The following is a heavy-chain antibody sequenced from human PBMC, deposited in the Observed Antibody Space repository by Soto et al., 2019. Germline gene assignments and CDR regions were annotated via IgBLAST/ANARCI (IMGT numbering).Heavy chain of an antibody. J-gene: IGHJ5*02. D-gene: IGHD3-3*01. CDR2: ISAYNGNT. CDR3: ARVFYDFWSGTTPDNWFDP. CDR1: GYTFTSYG. Sequence: ASVKVSCKASGYTFTSYGISWVRQAPGQGLEWMGWISAYNGNTNYAQKLQGRVTMTTDTSTSTAYMELRSLRSDDTAVYYCARVFYDFWSGTTPDNWFDPWGQGTLVTAPQ. V-gene: IGHV1-18*04.